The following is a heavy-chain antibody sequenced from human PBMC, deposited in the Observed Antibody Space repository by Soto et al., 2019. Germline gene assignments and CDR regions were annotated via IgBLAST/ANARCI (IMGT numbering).Heavy chain of an antibody. D-gene: IGHD3-22*01. Sequence: LKISCKGSGYSFAGYWITWVRQKPGKGLEWMGRIDPSDSQTYYSPSFRGHVTISVTKSITTVFLQWSSLRASDTAMYYCARQIYDSDTGPNFQYYFDSWGQESPVTVSS. CDR1: GYSFAGYW. CDR2: IDPSDSQT. CDR3: ARQIYDSDTGPNFQYYFDS. J-gene: IGHJ4*02. V-gene: IGHV5-10-1*01.